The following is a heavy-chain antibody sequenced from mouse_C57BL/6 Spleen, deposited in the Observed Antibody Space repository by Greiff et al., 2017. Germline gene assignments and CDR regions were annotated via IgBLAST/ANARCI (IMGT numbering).Heavy chain of an antibody. J-gene: IGHJ1*03. CDR2: INYDGSST. Sequence: EVMLVESEGGLVQPGSSMKLSCTASGFTFSDYYMAWVRQVPEKGLEWVANINYDGSSTYYLDSLKSRFIISRDNAKNILYLQMSSLKSEDTATYYCARDLYSNYRNCWYFDVWGTGTTVTVSS. V-gene: IGHV5-16*01. D-gene: IGHD2-5*01. CDR3: ARDLYSNYRNCWYFDV. CDR1: GFTFSDYY.